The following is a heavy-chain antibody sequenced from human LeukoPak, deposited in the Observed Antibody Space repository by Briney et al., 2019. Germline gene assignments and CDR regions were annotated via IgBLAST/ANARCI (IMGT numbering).Heavy chain of an antibody. J-gene: IGHJ4*02. D-gene: IGHD3-9*01. CDR3: TTDPTPFDWLLVPRFDY. Sequence: PGGSLRLSCAASGFTFSNAWMSWVRQAPGKGLEWVGRIKSKTDGGTTDYAAPVKGRFTISRDDSKNTLYLQMNGLKTEDTAVYYCTTDPTPFDWLLVPRFDYWGQGTLVTVSS. V-gene: IGHV3-15*01. CDR1: GFTFSNAW. CDR2: IKSKTDGGTT.